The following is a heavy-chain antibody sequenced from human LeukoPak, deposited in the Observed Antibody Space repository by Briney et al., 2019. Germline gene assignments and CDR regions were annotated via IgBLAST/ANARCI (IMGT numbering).Heavy chain of an antibody. D-gene: IGHD3-16*01. CDR3: TSGVNY. Sequence: PGGSLRLSCAASGFTFSSYWMTWVRQAPGKGLEWVANIKQDGSEKYYVDSVKGRFTISRDNAEKSLNLQMNSLRVEDTAVYYCTSGVNYWGQGTLVTVSS. V-gene: IGHV3-7*01. CDR1: GFTFSSYW. CDR2: IKQDGSEK. J-gene: IGHJ4*02.